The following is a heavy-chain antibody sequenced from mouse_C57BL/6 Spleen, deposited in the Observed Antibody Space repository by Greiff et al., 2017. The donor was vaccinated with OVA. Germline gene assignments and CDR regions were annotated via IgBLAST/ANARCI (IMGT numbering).Heavy chain of an antibody. V-gene: IGHV5-16*01. CDR1: GFTFSDYY. CDR2: INYDGSST. CDR3: ARESLYGSSYGDAMDY. D-gene: IGHD1-1*01. J-gene: IGHJ4*01. Sequence: EVKLMESEGGLVQPGSSMKLSCTASGFTFSDYYMAWVRQVPEKGLEWVANINYDGSSTYYLDSLKSRFIISRDNAKNILYLQMSSLKSEDTATYYCARESLYGSSYGDAMDYWGQGTSVTVSS.